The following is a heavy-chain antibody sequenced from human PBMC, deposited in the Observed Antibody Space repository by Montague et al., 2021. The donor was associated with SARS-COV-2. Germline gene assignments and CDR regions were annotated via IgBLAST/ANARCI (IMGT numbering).Heavy chain of an antibody. CDR2: IYSGVNT. V-gene: IGHV3-53*01. J-gene: IGHJ5*02. D-gene: IGHD2-15*01. Sequence: SRRLSCAASGLRVSSNYMTWVRQAPGKGLDWVSVIYSGVNTYYADSVRGRFTISRDNSKNILYLQMNRLRVDDTAVYYCARMAGGNVSRPFDLWGQGTLVIVSS. CDR3: ARMAGGNVSRPFDL. CDR1: GLRVSSNY.